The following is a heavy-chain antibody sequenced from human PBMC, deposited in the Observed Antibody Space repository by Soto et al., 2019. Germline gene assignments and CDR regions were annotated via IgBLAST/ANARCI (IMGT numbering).Heavy chain of an antibody. J-gene: IGHJ5*02. CDR3: ARGNWFDR. V-gene: IGHV4-30-4*01. CDR2: IYYSGST. Sequence: SETLSLTCTVSGGSISSGDYYWTWIRQPPGKGLEWIGYIYYSGSTYYNPSLKSRVTISIDTSKSQFSLKLSSVTAADTAVYYCARGNWFDRWGQGTLVTVSS. CDR1: GGSISSGDYY.